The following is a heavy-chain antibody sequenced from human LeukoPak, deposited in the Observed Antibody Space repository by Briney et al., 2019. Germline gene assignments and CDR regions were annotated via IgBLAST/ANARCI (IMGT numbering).Heavy chain of an antibody. D-gene: IGHD4-23*01. Sequence: GGSLRLSCAASGFTFSSYWVSWVRQAPGKGLEWVANIKQDGSEKYYVDSVEGRFTISRDNAKNSLYLQMNSLRAEDTAVYYCARFDYGGNDYWGQGTLVTVSS. CDR3: ARFDYGGNDY. CDR2: IKQDGSEK. J-gene: IGHJ4*02. CDR1: GFTFSSYW. V-gene: IGHV3-7*01.